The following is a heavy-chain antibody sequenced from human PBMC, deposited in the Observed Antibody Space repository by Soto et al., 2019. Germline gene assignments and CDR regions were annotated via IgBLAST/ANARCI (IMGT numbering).Heavy chain of an antibody. V-gene: IGHV3-21*01. CDR1: GFTFSSYS. CDR2: ISSSSSYI. CDR3: ARAYSSGQEYYYYYYYMDV. J-gene: IGHJ6*03. Sequence: EVQLVESGGGLVKPGGSLRLSCAASGFTFSSYSMNWVRQAPGKGLEWVSSISSSSSYIYYADSVKGRFTISRDNAKNSLYLQMNSLRAEDTAVYYCARAYSSGQEYYYYYYYMDVWGKGTTVTVSS. D-gene: IGHD6-19*01.